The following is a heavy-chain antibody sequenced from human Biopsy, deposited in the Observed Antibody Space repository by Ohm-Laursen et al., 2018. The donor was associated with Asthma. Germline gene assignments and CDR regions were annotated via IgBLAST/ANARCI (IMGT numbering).Heavy chain of an antibody. CDR1: GGSISSFY. Sequence: SETLSLTCSVYGGSISSFYWSWIRQPPGKGLEWMGYVYWTGSTNYNPSLKSRITMSVDTSKNRMFLELTSVTAADTAIYYCVRAVRNEQWLAPFDYWGQGKPVTVSS. D-gene: IGHD6-19*01. V-gene: IGHV4-59*01. J-gene: IGHJ4*02. CDR2: VYWTGST. CDR3: VRAVRNEQWLAPFDY.